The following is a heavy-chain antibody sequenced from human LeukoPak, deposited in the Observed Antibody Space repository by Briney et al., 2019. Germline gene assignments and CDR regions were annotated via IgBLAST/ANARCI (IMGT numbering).Heavy chain of an antibody. D-gene: IGHD5-12*01. CDR1: GYTFTSYA. Sequence: ASVKVSCKASGYTFTSYAMHWVRQAPGQRHEWMGWINAGNGNTKYSQKFQGRVTITRDTSATTAYMELSSLRSEDTAVYYCARDLLVATRPLHYWGQGTLVTVSS. CDR2: INAGNGNT. V-gene: IGHV1-3*01. J-gene: IGHJ4*02. CDR3: ARDLLVATRPLHY.